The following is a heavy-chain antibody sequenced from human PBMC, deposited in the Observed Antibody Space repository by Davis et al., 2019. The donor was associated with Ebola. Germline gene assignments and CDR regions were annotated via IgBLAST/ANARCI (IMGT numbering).Heavy chain of an antibody. J-gene: IGHJ6*03. CDR3: ARDKNAYGSGINLYYYYMDV. Sequence: GGSLRLSCAASGFTFSSYAMHWVRQAPGKGLEWVAVISYDGSNKYYADSVKGRFTISRDNSKNTLYLQMNSLRAEDTAVYYCARDKNAYGSGINLYYYYMDVWGKGTTVTVSS. CDR1: GFTFSSYA. CDR2: ISYDGSNK. V-gene: IGHV3-30-3*01. D-gene: IGHD3-10*01.